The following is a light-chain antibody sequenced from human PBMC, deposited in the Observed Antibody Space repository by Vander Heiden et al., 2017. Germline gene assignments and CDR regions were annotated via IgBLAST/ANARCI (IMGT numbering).Light chain of an antibody. CDR1: QSISSY. J-gene: IGKJ4*01. Sequence: RVTIACRASQSISSYLNWYQQKPGKAPNLLIYAASSLQSGVPSRFSGSGSGTDFTLTISRLQSEDFATYYCQQSYSTLTFGGGTKVEIK. V-gene: IGKV1-39*01. CDR2: AAS. CDR3: QQSYSTLT.